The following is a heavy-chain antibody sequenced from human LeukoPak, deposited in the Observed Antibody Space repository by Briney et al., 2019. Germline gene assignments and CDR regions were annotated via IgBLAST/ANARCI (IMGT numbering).Heavy chain of an antibody. J-gene: IGHJ4*02. CDR2: IYYSGST. Sequence: PSETLSLTCTVSGGSISSYYGSWTRHPPGKGLEWIGYIYYSGSTNYNPSLHSRVPISVDMSKDQFSLNLSSVTAADTAVYYCARVAYYYGTGSYYNPAHFDYWGQGTLVTVSS. D-gene: IGHD3-10*01. CDR3: ARVAYYYGTGSYYNPAHFDY. V-gene: IGHV4-59*01. CDR1: GGSISSYY.